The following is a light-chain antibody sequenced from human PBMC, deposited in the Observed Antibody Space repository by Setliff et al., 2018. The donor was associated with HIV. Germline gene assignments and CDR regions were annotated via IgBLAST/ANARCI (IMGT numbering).Light chain of an antibody. Sequence: QSVLTQPASVSGSPGQSITISCTGTSSDIGSYNYVSWYQHHPGKAPKLMIYEVSNRPSGVSNRFSGSKSGNTASLTISGLQAEDEADYYCLSYTSGNIYVFGTGTKVTVL. J-gene: IGLJ1*01. CDR3: LSYTSGNIYV. CDR1: SSDIGSYNY. CDR2: EVS. V-gene: IGLV2-14*01.